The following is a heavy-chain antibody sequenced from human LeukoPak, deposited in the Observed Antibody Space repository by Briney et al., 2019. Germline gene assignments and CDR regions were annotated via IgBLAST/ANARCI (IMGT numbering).Heavy chain of an antibody. CDR2: IYYSGST. D-gene: IGHD4-11*01. Sequence: PSVTLSLTCTVSGGSISSSSYYWGWIRQPPGKGLEWIGSIYYSGSTYYNPSLKSRVTISVDTSKNQFSLKLSSVTAADTAVYYCARAVSDYYYYMDVWGRGTTVAVSS. CDR3: ARAVSDYYYYMDV. V-gene: IGHV4-39*07. J-gene: IGHJ6*03. CDR1: GGSISSSSYY.